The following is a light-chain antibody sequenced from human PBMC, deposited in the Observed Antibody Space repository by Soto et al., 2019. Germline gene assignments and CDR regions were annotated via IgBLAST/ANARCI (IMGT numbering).Light chain of an antibody. J-gene: IGKJ1*01. CDR1: PSVTNY. CDR2: GAF. Sequence: EIVFTQFCATPSFFPGERGTLSRRASPSVTNYLAWYQQKPGQAPRLLIYGAFNRATGIPARFSGSGSGTDFTLTISRLEPEDFAVYYCQQYGSSGTFGQGTKVDI. V-gene: IGKV3-20*01. CDR3: QQYGSSGT.